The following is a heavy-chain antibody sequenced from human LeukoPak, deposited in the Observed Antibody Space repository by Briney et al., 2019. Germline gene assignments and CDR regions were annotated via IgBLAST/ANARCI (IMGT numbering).Heavy chain of an antibody. J-gene: IGHJ4*02. D-gene: IGHD5-24*01. V-gene: IGHV3-21*01. CDR1: GFTFSSYS. CDR2: ISSSSSYI. Sequence: GSLRLSCAASGFTFSSYSMNWVRQAPGKGLEWVSSISSSSSYIYYADSVKGRFTISRDNAKKSLYLQMNSLRAEDTAVYYCARDGRRDGYNMGFDYWGQGTLVTVSS. CDR3: ARDGRRDGYNMGFDY.